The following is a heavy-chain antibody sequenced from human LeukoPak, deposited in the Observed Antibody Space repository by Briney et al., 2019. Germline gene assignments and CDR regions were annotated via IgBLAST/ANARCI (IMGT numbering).Heavy chain of an antibody. CDR2: INPSGGST. CDR1: GYTFTSYY. D-gene: IGHD3-9*01. V-gene: IGHV1-46*01. Sequence: ASVKVSCKASGYTFTSYYMHWVRQAPGQGLEWMGIINPSGGSTSYAQKFQGRVTMTRDTSTSTVYMELSSLRSEDTAVYYCARSYLRYFDWSPASLDYYYYGMDVWGQGTTVTVSS. CDR3: ARSYLRYFDWSPASLDYYYYGMDV. J-gene: IGHJ6*02.